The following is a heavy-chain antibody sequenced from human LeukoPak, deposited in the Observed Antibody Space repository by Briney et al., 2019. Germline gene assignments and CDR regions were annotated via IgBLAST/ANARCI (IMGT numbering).Heavy chain of an antibody. V-gene: IGHV3-74*01. CDR1: GFTFSSYW. D-gene: IGHD3-22*01. CDR3: ARDMSDGYYDSPPYFDY. CDR2: INSDGSST. Sequence: GGSLRLSCAASGFTFSSYWMHWVRQAPGKGLVWVSRINSDGSSTSYADSVKGRFTISRDNAKNTLYLQMNSLRAEDTAVYYCARDMSDGYYDSPPYFDYWGQGTLVTVSS. J-gene: IGHJ4*02.